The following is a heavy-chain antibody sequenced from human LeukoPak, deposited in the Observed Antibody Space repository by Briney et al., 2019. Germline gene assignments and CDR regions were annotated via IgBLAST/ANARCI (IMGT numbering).Heavy chain of an antibody. V-gene: IGHV4-39*07. CDR3: ARPIRN. CDR1: GGSISSSYY. Sequence: PSETLSLTCTVSGGSISSSYYWGWIRQPPGKGLEWIGSIYYSGSTYYSPSLKSRVTISVDTSKNQFSLKLSSVTAADTAVYYCARPIRNWGQGTLVIVSS. J-gene: IGHJ4*02. CDR2: IYYSGST.